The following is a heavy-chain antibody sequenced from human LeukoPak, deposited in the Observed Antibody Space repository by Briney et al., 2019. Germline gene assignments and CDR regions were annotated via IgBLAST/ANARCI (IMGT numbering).Heavy chain of an antibody. D-gene: IGHD1-1*01. CDR1: GFTFDDYA. CDR2: ISWNSGSI. V-gene: IGHV3-9*03. Sequence: PGGSLRLSCAASGFTFDDYAMHWVRQAPGKGLEWVSGISWNSGSIGYADSVKGRFTISRDNAKNSLYLQMNSLRAEDMALYYCALETNAFDIWGQGTMVTVSS. CDR3: ALETNAFDI. J-gene: IGHJ3*02.